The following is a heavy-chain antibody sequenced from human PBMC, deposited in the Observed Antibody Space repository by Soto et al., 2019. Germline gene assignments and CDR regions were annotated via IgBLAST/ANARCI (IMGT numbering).Heavy chain of an antibody. CDR1: GFTFSSYG. V-gene: IGHV3-30*18. CDR3: AKDGGNFHFDY. J-gene: IGHJ4*02. CDR2: ISYDGSNK. Sequence: QVQLVESGGGVVQPGRSLRLSCAASGFTFSSYGMHWVRQAPGKGLEWVAVISYDGSNKYYTDSVKGRFTISRDNSKNKLYLQMNSLRAEDTAVYYCAKDGGNFHFDYWGQGTLVTVSS. D-gene: IGHD2-21*02.